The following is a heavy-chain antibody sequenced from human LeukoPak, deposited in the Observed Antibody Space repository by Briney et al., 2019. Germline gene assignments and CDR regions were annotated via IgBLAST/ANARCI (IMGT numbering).Heavy chain of an antibody. CDR1: RFTFSSYG. CDR3: ARDRGQWLIDY. V-gene: IGHV3-21*01. Sequence: GGSLRLSCAASRFTFSSYGMHWVRQSPGKGLEWVSFIGTSSTYIYYADSVKGRFTISRDNAKNSLYLQMNSLRAEDTAVYYCARDRGQWLIDYWGQGTLVTVSS. D-gene: IGHD6-19*01. CDR2: IGTSSTYI. J-gene: IGHJ4*02.